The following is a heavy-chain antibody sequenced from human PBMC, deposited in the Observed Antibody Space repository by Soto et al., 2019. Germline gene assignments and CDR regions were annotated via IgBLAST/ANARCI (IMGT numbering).Heavy chain of an antibody. D-gene: IGHD3-3*01. V-gene: IGHV1-58*02. CDR2: LVVGSGNT. Sequence: QMQLVQSGPEVKKPGTSVKVSCKASGFTFTSSAMQWVRQARGQRLEWIGWLVVGSGNTNYAQKFQVRVTITRDMSTRTAYMERSSLRSEDTAVYYCAAAPGRFLEWLFVGDAFDIWGQGTMVTVSS. CDR1: GFTFTSSA. J-gene: IGHJ3*02. CDR3: AAAPGRFLEWLFVGDAFDI.